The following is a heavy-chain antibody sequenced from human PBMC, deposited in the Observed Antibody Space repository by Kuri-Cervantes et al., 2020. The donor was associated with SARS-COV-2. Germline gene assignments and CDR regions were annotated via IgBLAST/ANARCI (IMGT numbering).Heavy chain of an antibody. CDR2: TSSGSTYI. CDR3: ARAGGSGGTSNYYYYMDV. J-gene: IGHJ6*03. D-gene: IGHD2-15*01. CDR1: GFTFSSHS. Sequence: GESLKISCAASGFTFSSHSMNWVRQAPGKGLEWVSCTSSGSTYIYYVDSVKGRFTISRDNAKNSLYLQMNSLGAEDTAVYYCARAGGSGGTSNYYYYMDVWGKGTTVTVSS. V-gene: IGHV3-21*01.